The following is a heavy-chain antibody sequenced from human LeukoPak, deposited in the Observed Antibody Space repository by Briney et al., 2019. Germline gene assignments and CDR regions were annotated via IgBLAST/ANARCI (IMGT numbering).Heavy chain of an antibody. CDR3: ARDRGQQLATYYYGMDV. V-gene: IGHV3-33*08. CDR2: IWYDGSNK. J-gene: IGHJ6*02. Sequence: PGGSLRLSCAASGFTFSSYGMHWVRQAPGKGLEWVAVIWYDGSNKYYADSVKGRFTISRDNSKNTLYLQMNSLRAEDTAVYYCARDRGQQLATYYYGMDVWGQGTTVTVSS. CDR1: GFTFSSYG. D-gene: IGHD6-13*01.